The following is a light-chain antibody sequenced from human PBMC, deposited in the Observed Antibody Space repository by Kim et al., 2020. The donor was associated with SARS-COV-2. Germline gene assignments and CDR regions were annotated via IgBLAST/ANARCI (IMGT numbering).Light chain of an antibody. CDR2: DDS. V-gene: IGLV2-14*03. CDR1: SSDVCGNND. Sequence: QSITGVCTETSSDVCGNNDFSWYQQHPGKAPKLMIYDDSKRPSGVSTRFSGSKSGNTASLTISGLQAEDEADYYCSSYTSSSTLVVFGGGTQLTVL. J-gene: IGLJ2*01. CDR3: SSYTSSSTLVV.